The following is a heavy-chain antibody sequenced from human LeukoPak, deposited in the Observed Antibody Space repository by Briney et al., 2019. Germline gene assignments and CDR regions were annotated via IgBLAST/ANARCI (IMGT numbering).Heavy chain of an antibody. CDR2: INPNSGGT. V-gene: IGHV1-2*02. CDR1: GYTFTGYY. Sequence: ASVKVSCMASGYTFTGYYMHWVRQAPGQGLEWMGWINPNSGGTNYAQNFQGRVTMTRDTSISTAYMELSRLRSDDTALYYCARIGISARGTNFHHWGQGTLVTVSS. CDR3: ARIGISARGTNFHH. D-gene: IGHD6-13*01. J-gene: IGHJ1*01.